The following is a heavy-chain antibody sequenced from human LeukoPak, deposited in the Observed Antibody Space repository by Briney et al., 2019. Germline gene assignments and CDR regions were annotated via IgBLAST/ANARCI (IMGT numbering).Heavy chain of an antibody. D-gene: IGHD6-13*01. Sequence: PGGSLRLSCAASGFTFSSYGMHWVRQAPGKGLEWVAVISYDGSNKYYADSVKGRFTISRDNSKNTLYLQMNSLRAEDTAVYYCAKDGSSWYDFDYWGQGTLVTVSS. CDR3: AKDGSSWYDFDY. CDR1: GFTFSSYG. CDR2: ISYDGSNK. J-gene: IGHJ4*02. V-gene: IGHV3-30*18.